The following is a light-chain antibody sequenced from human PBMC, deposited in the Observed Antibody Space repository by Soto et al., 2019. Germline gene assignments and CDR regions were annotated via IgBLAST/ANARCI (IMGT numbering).Light chain of an antibody. V-gene: IGKV1-27*01. CDR3: QKYNSAPWT. CDR2: AAS. CDR1: QGISNY. Sequence: DIPMTQSPSSLSGSVGDRVTISCGASQGISNYLAWYQQKPGKVPKLLIYAASTLQSGVPSRFSGSGSGTDFTLTISSLQPEDVATYYCQKYNSAPWTFGQGTKVEIK. J-gene: IGKJ1*01.